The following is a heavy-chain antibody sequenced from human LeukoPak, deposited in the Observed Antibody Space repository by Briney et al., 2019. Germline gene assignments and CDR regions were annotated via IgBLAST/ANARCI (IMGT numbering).Heavy chain of an antibody. CDR2: IKQDGSEK. Sequence: GGSLRLSCAASGFTFSSYWMSWVRQAPGKGLEWVANIKQDGSEKYYVDSVKGRFTISRDNAKNSLYLQMNSLRAEDTAVYYCARVGEWELPYFDYWGQGTLVTVSS. CDR1: GFTFSSYW. J-gene: IGHJ4*02. CDR3: ARVGEWELPYFDY. D-gene: IGHD1-26*01. V-gene: IGHV3-7*01.